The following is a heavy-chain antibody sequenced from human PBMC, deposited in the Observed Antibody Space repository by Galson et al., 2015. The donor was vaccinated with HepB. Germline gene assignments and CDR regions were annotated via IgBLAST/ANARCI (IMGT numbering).Heavy chain of an antibody. CDR1: GYTFTSYG. CDR2: ISAYNGNT. Sequence: SVKVSCKASGYTFTSYGISWVRQAPGQGLEWMGWISAYNGNTNYAQKLQGRVTMTTDTSTSTAYMELRSLRSDDTAVYYCARNLGIVGANAYFQHWGQGTLVTVSS. V-gene: IGHV1-18*01. J-gene: IGHJ1*01. CDR3: ARNLGIVGANAYFQH. D-gene: IGHD1-26*01.